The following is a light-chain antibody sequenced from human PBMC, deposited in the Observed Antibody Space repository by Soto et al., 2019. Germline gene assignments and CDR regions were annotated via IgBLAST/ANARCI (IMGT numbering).Light chain of an antibody. CDR1: QTVNSDY. CDR2: ATS. V-gene: IGKV3-20*01. Sequence: IVLTQSPGTLSLSPGETATLSCRSSQTVNSDYLAWFQQRPGQAPRLLIFATSRRATDIPDRFSGSGSGTDFTLAIRRLEPEDFAVYYCHQFGYSPRTLGQGTKVDIK. J-gene: IGKJ1*01. CDR3: HQFGYSPRT.